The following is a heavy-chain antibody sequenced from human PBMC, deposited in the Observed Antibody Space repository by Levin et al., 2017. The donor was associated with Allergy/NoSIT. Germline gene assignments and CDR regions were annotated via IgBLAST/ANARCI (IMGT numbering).Heavy chain of an antibody. CDR3: ARGGPRGNYYYGMDV. CDR2: IKQDGSEK. Sequence: PGGSLRLSFAASGFTFSSYWMSWVRQAPGKGLEWVANIKQDGSEKYYVDSVKGRFTISRDNAKNSLYLQMNSLRAEDTAVYYCARGGPRGNYYYGMDVWGQGTTVNVPS. J-gene: IGHJ6*02. V-gene: IGHV3-7*01. CDR1: GFTFSSYW. D-gene: IGHD3-10*01.